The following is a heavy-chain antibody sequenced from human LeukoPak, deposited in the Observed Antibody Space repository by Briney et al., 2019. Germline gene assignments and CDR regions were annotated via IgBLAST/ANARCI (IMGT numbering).Heavy chain of an antibody. J-gene: IGHJ5*02. CDR2: IYYSGST. V-gene: IGHV4-59*01. CDR1: GGSISSYY. CDR3: ARGGRWLQSGLNH. Sequence: PSETLSLTCAVSGGSISSYYWSWIRQPPGKGLEWVGYIYYSGSTNYNPSLESRVTISVDPSKTQFSLQLSPVHAADTAVYYCARGGRWLQSGLNHWGQGTLVSVPS. D-gene: IGHD5-24*01.